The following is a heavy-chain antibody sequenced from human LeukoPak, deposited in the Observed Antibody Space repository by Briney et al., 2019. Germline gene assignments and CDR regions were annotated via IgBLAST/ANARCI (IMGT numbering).Heavy chain of an antibody. CDR3: ARDCSGGTCYNGILAGMDV. Sequence: PSETLSLTCSVSGGSISSYYWSWIRQPPGKGLEWIGYVYHNGSTNYNPSLRSRVTISADTSKNQFSLTLNSATAADTAVYYCARDCSGGTCYNGILAGMDVWGQGTTVTVSS. CDR2: VYHNGST. CDR1: GGSISSYY. V-gene: IGHV4-59*01. D-gene: IGHD2-15*01. J-gene: IGHJ6*02.